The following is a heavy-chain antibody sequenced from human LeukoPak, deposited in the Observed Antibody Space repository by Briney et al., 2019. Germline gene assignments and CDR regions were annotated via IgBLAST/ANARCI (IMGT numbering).Heavy chain of an antibody. CDR2: IYTSGT. V-gene: IGHV4-61*09. Sequence: SQTLSLTCTVSGGSISSGNYYWSWIRQPAGKGLEWIGHIYTSGTTYNPSLKSRVTISVDTSKNQFSLNLCSMTAADTAVYYCARDSLYNFWSGYYHTTYYFDYWGQGTLVTVSS. CDR1: GGSISSGNYY. CDR3: ARDSLYNFWSGYYHTTYYFDY. D-gene: IGHD3-3*01. J-gene: IGHJ4*02.